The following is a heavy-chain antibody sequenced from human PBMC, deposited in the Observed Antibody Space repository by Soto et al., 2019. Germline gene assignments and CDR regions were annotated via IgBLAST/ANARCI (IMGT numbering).Heavy chain of an antibody. J-gene: IGHJ4*02. CDR1: GFSLSNARMG. D-gene: IGHD3-3*01. CDR2: IFSNDEK. CDR3: ERKRSDYDFWSGSGGPFDY. Sequence: SGPTLVNPTETLTLTRTVSGFSLSNARMGVSWIRQPPGKALEWLAHIFSNDEKSYSTSLKSRLTISKDTSKSQVVLTMTNMDPVDTATYYCERKRSDYDFWSGSGGPFDYWGQGTLVTVSS. V-gene: IGHV2-26*01.